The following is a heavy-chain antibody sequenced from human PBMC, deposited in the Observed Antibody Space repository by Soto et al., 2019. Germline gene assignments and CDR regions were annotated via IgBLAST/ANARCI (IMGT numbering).Heavy chain of an antibody. CDR1: DGSMNSDSCY. CDR2: INHSGST. D-gene: IGHD3-22*01. CDR3: ARLGVYGGVCYYYLWDS. V-gene: IGHV4-39*02. Sequence: QLQLQESGPGLVKPSETLSLTCRVSDGSMNSDSCYWGWLRQPPGQGLVWLGVINHSGSTNHTLSLQVRVTVSVAASRNHFSLKLTSTTAADTAVYYCARLGVYGGVCYYYLWDSWGQGTLVTVSS. J-gene: IGHJ4*02.